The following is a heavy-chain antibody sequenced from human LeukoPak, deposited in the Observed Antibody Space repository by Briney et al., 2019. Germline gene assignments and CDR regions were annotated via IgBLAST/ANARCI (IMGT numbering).Heavy chain of an antibody. Sequence: ASVKVSCKASGYSLTSYDINWVRQATEQGLEWMGWMNPNSGNTGYAQKFQGRVTMTRNTSISTAYMELSSLRSEDTAVYYCARRSPALDYWGQGTLVTVSS. V-gene: IGHV1-8*01. CDR3: ARRSPALDY. CDR1: GYSLTSYD. J-gene: IGHJ4*02. CDR2: MNPNSGNT. D-gene: IGHD2-2*01.